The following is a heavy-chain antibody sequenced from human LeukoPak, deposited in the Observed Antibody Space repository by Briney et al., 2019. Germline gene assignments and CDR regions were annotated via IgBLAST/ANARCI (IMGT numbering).Heavy chain of an antibody. CDR1: GFAFTAFT. Sequence: GGSLRLSCAASGFAFTAFTINWVRQAPGKGLEWVSSISSSSSIHFADSVKGRFTISRDNAKNSVSLQINSLRAEDTALYYCARDRHFVAFDIWGQGTMVTVSS. J-gene: IGHJ3*02. CDR2: ISSSSSI. V-gene: IGHV3-69-1*01. CDR3: ARDRHFVAFDI.